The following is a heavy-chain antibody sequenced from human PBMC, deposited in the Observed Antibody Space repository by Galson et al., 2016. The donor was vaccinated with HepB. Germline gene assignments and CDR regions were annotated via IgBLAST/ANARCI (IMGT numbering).Heavy chain of an antibody. Sequence: ETLSLTCAVSGGSISSNNWWSWVRQPPGKGLEWIGEIHHTGNTNYKPSLKSRVNISVDKSKNQFSLKLSSVTAADTAVYYCARDQRELRGNRVFTSFDHWGQGTLVTVSS. CDR3: ARDQRELRGNRVFTSFDH. V-gene: IGHV4-4*02. J-gene: IGHJ4*02. D-gene: IGHD5/OR15-5a*01. CDR2: IHHTGNT. CDR1: GGSISSNNW.